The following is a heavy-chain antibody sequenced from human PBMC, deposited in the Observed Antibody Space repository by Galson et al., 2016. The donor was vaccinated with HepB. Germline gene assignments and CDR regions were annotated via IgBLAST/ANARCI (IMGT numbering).Heavy chain of an antibody. CDR2: VNHSGST. D-gene: IGHD6-19*01. V-gene: IGHV4-34*01. Sequence: ETLSLTCAVYGGSFSTYFWSWIRQPPGKGLEWIGEVNHSGSTEYNPSLKSRVIISVDTSKNQFSLKLRSVTAADTAVYYCARGGAVAKDWGQGTLVTVSS. CDR1: GGSFSTYF. J-gene: IGHJ4*02. CDR3: ARGGAVAKD.